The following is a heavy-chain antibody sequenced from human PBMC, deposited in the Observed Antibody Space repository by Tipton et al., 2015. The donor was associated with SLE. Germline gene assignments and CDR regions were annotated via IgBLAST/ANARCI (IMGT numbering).Heavy chain of an antibody. D-gene: IGHD6-19*01. CDR1: GFTFDDYA. J-gene: IGHJ4*02. CDR3: ARDPHQWLTGGY. V-gene: IGHV3-7*01. CDR2: IKQDGSEK. Sequence: SLRLSCAASGFTFDDYAMHWVRQAPGKGLEWVANIKQDGSEKYYVDSVKGRFTISRDNAKNSLYLQMNSLRAEDTAVYYCARDPHQWLTGGYWGQGTLVTVSS.